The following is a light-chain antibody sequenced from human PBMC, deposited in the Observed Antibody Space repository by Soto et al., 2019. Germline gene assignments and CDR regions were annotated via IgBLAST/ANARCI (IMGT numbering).Light chain of an antibody. Sequence: QAVVTQPPSASGTPGQTIAIFRSGGSSNIGSHTVNWYQQLPGTAPRLLIYSNTQRPSGVPDRFSGSKSGTSASLAITGLQSDSEGDYYCATWDDSLNGVVFGGGTKVTVL. CDR2: SNT. J-gene: IGLJ2*01. CDR1: SSNIGSHT. V-gene: IGLV1-44*01. CDR3: ATWDDSLNGVV.